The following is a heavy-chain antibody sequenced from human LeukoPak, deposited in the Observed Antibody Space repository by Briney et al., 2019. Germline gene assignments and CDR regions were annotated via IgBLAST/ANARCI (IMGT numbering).Heavy chain of an antibody. D-gene: IGHD3-22*01. CDR1: GFTFNTYE. V-gene: IGHV3-48*03. CDR3: ARKIGIDY. CDR2: ISSSGNTI. J-gene: IGHJ4*02. Sequence: GGSLRLSCAASGFTFNTYEMNWVRQAPGKGLEWVSYISSSGNTIYYADSMKGRFTISRDNAKNSLYLQMNSLRVEDTAVYYCARKIGIDYWGQGTLVTVSS.